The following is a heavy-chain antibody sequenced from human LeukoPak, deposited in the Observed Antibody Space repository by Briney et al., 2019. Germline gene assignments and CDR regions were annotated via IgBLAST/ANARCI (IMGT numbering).Heavy chain of an antibody. CDR3: ARSYSYGSNGFDI. Sequence: SQTLSLTCTVSGGSISSGGYVWTWIRQHPGKGLEWIGYIYYSGGTYYNPSLKSRVTISADTSKNQFSLKLSSVTDADTAVYYCARSYSYGSNGFDIWGQGTMVTVSS. CDR2: IYYSGGT. D-gene: IGHD5-18*01. J-gene: IGHJ3*02. V-gene: IGHV4-31*02. CDR1: GGSISSGGYV.